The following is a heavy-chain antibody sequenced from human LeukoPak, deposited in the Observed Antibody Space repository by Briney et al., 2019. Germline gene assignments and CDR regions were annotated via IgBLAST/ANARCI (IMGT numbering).Heavy chain of an antibody. CDR2: IWYDGSNK. V-gene: IGHV3-33*06. Sequence: QPGRSLRLSCAASGFTFSSYGMHWVRQAPGKGLEWVAVIWYDGSNKYYADSVKGRFTISRDNSKNTLYLQMNSLRAEDTAVYYCANEWLVPPYYYYYRDVWGKGTTVTVSS. CDR1: GFTFSSYG. D-gene: IGHD3-22*01. CDR3: ANEWLVPPYYYYYRDV. J-gene: IGHJ6*03.